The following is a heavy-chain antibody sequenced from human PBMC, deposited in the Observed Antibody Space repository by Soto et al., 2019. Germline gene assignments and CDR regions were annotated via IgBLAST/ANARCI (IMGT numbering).Heavy chain of an antibody. D-gene: IGHD3-10*01. CDR1: GFTIDDYY. CDR2: ISSVGTTT. V-gene: IGHV3-11*01. Sequence: RGALRLSCAASGFTIDDYYMSWIRQAPGKGLEWVSYISSVGTTTYYADSVKGRFSIAMDNAKNSLYLQMNSPRAEDTAVYYCERDQEGSGSHLLGYYFYGMDVWGQGTTVTVSS. J-gene: IGHJ6*02. CDR3: ERDQEGSGSHLLGYYFYGMDV.